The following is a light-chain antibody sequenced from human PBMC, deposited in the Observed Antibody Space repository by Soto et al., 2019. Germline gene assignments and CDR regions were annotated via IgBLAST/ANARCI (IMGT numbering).Light chain of an antibody. CDR2: RDS. J-gene: IGLJ3*02. Sequence: SYELTQPLSVSVPLGQTASITCGGNNIGTRNVHWYQQKPGQAPVLVVYRDSNRPSGIPERFSGSNSGNTATLTISRAQAGDDADYYCHVWDSSTAVFGGGTKVTVL. CDR3: HVWDSSTAV. V-gene: IGLV3-9*01. CDR1: NIGTRN.